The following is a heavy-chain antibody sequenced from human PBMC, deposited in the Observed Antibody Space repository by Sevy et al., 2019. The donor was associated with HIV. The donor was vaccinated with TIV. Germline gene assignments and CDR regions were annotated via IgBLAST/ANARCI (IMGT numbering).Heavy chain of an antibody. J-gene: IGHJ4*02. CDR3: AGRKDDFDC. CDR2: IGGSGTKT. D-gene: IGHD2-15*01. CDR1: GFTFSDFA. Sequence: GGSLRLSCAASGFTFSDFAMSWVRQAPGKGLEWVSAIGGSGTKTYYSDSVRGRFTISRDNSKNTQYLQMNGLRTEVTSGYYCAGRKDDFDCWGQGTLVTVSS. V-gene: IGHV3-23*01.